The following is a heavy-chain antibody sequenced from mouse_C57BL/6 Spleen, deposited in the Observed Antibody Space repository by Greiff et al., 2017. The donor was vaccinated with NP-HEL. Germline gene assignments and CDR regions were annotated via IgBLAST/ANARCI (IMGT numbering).Heavy chain of an antibody. V-gene: IGHV1-39*01. CDR2: INPNYGTT. Sequence: VQLQQSGPELVKPGASVKISCKASGYSFTDYNMNWVKQSHGKSLEWIGVINPNYGTTSYNQKFKGKATLTVDQSSSTAYMQLNSLTSEDSAVYYGAPAYWADSWFAYWGQGTLVTVSA. J-gene: IGHJ3*01. CDR1: GYSFTDYN. D-gene: IGHD4-1*01. CDR3: APAYWADSWFAY.